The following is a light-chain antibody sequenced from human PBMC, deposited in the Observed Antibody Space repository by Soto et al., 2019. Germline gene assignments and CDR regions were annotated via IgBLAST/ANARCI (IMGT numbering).Light chain of an antibody. Sequence: QSVLTQPPSVSEAPGQRVTISCSGSTVGRRAVNWYQQLPGKAPKLLLYYDDLLPSGVSNRFSGSKSGTSASLAIRGLQSEDEADYYCAAWDDSLQGWVFGGGTKLTVL. CDR1: TVGRRA. V-gene: IGLV1-36*01. J-gene: IGLJ3*02. CDR3: AAWDDSLQGWV. CDR2: YDD.